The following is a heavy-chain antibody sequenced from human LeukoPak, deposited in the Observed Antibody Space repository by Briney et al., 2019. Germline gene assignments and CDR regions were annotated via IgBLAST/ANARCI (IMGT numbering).Heavy chain of an antibody. Sequence: SETLSLTCTVSGGSISSHYWSWIRQPPGKGLEWIGYIYYSGSTNYNPSLKSRVTISVDTSKNQFSLKLSSVTAADTAEYYCARGYDFWSGYYIGNWFDPWGQGTLVTVSS. CDR3: ARGYDFWSGYYIGNWFDP. CDR1: GGSISSHY. D-gene: IGHD3-3*01. V-gene: IGHV4-59*11. J-gene: IGHJ5*02. CDR2: IYYSGST.